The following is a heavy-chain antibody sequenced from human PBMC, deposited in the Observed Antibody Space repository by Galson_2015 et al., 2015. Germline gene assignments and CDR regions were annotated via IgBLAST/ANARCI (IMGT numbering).Heavy chain of an antibody. D-gene: IGHD2-2*01. CDR3: VRDRRLGCSGTSCYDFDY. Sequence: SLRLSCAASGFTFNVYGMHWVRQAPGRGLEWVASIWYDGTNERYADSVRGRFTISRDNSKNTLYLQMDSLRAVDTAVYYCVRDRRLGCSGTSCYDFDYWGRGTLVTVSS. CDR2: IWYDGTNE. J-gene: IGHJ4*02. CDR1: GFTFNVYG. V-gene: IGHV3-33*01.